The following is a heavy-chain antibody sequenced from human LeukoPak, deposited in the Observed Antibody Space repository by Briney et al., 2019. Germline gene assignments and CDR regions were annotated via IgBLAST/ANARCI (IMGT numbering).Heavy chain of an antibody. CDR2: THTGGST. D-gene: IGHD3-3*01. J-gene: IGHJ4*02. V-gene: IGHV3-66*01. Sequence: PGGSLRLSCAASGFTVSSSYMSWVRQAPGKGLEWVSVTHTGGSTYYADSVKGRFTISRDNSKNTLYLQMNSLRAEDTAVYYCARDYTGSVLRFLEWLGPDYWGQGTLVTVSS. CDR3: ARDYTGSVLRFLEWLGPDY. CDR1: GFTVSSSY.